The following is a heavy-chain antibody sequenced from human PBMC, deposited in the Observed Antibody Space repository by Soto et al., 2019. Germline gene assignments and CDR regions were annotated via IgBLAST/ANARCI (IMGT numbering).Heavy chain of an antibody. V-gene: IGHV3-30-3*01. Sequence: GGSLRLSCAASGFTFSSYAMHWVRQAPGKGLEWVAVISYDGSNKYYADSVKGRFTISRDNSKNTLYLQMNSLRAEDTAVYYCARDGYDFWSGYYLDRHPHGMDVWGQGTTVTVSS. CDR3: ARDGYDFWSGYYLDRHPHGMDV. CDR2: ISYDGSNK. CDR1: GFTFSSYA. D-gene: IGHD3-3*01. J-gene: IGHJ6*02.